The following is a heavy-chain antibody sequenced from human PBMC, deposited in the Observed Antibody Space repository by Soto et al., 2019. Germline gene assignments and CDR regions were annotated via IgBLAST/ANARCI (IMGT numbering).Heavy chain of an antibody. D-gene: IGHD6-13*01. J-gene: IGHJ4*02. V-gene: IGHV3-21*06. Sequence: LRLSCAASGFTFTSYTMNWVRQAPGKGLEWVSSISSSSDYIYYAGSMKGRVTISRDNAKNSLFLDMNSLTGEDTAVYYCARARVYATGPLDFWGQGTLVTVSS. CDR3: ARARVYATGPLDF. CDR2: ISSSSDYI. CDR1: GFTFTSYT.